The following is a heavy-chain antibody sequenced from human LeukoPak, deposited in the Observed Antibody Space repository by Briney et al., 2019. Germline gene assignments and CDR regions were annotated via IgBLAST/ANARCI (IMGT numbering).Heavy chain of an antibody. Sequence: ASVKVSCKASGYIFINYGISWVRQAPGQGLEWMGWISPYNGHTNYAPNLQDRLNMTTDTSTSTAYMELRSLRSDDTAVYYCAKTRDTVLSEYWGQGTLVTVSS. V-gene: IGHV1-18*01. CDR1: GYIFINYG. J-gene: IGHJ4*02. CDR2: ISPYNGHT. CDR3: AKTRDTVLSEY.